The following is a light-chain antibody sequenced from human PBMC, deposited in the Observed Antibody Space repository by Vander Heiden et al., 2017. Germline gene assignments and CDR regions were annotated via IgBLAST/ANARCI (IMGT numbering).Light chain of an antibody. Sequence: DIQMTQSTSSLSAYVGDRVTISCRESQSISTYGIWYEQEPGKATKHQIEAASNLQSGVQSMCSGIGSRTDFTLTISSLQPEEFATYYGQKSYSCLLTFGEGTKVDIK. J-gene: IGKJ4*01. V-gene: IGKV1-39*01. CDR3: QKSYSCLLT. CDR1: QSISTY. CDR2: AAS.